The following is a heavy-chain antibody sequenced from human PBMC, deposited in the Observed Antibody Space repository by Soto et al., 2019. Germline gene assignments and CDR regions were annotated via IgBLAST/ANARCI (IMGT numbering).Heavy chain of an antibody. CDR2: IRSKANSYAT. Sequence: EVQLVESGGGLVQPGGSLKLSCAASGFTFSGSAMHWVGQASGKGRGGLGRIRSKANSYATEYAASVKGGFTISRDDSKNTAYLQMNSLKTEDTAVYYCTRGGDSHYYYGMDVWGQGTTVTVSS. CDR1: GFTFSGSA. D-gene: IGHD2-21*02. CDR3: TRGGDSHYYYGMDV. J-gene: IGHJ6*02. V-gene: IGHV3-73*02.